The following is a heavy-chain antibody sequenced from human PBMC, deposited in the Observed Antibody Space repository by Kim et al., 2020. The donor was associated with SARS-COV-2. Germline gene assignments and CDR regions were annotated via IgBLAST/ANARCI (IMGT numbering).Heavy chain of an antibody. Sequence: TAYADYMGGRFTISRDKAKNTLYLQMNSLRAEDWAVYYCVRDVQWVLHDFWGQGTLVTVSS. CDR3: VRDVQWVLHDF. D-gene: IGHD3-22*01. V-gene: IGHV3-74*01. CDR2: T. J-gene: IGHJ4*02.